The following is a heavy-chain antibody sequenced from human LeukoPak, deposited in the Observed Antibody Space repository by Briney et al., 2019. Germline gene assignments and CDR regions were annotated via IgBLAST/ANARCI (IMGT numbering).Heavy chain of an antibody. CDR1: GYTFTGYY. Sequence: ASVKVSCKASGYTFTGYYMHWVRQAPGQGLGWMGWINPNSGGTNYAQKFQGRVTMTRDTSISTAYMELSRLRSDDTAVYYCARGTNSYGPPHNWFDPWGQGTLVTVSS. J-gene: IGHJ5*02. CDR3: ARGTNSYGPPHNWFDP. CDR2: INPNSGGT. D-gene: IGHD5-18*01. V-gene: IGHV1-2*02.